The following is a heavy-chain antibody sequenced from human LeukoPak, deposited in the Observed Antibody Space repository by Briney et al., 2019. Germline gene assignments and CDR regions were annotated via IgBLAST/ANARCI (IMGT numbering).Heavy chain of an antibody. CDR3: ARVDTVNYYYYMDV. V-gene: IGHV1-3*04. J-gene: IGHJ6*03. CDR1: GYTFTSYA. Sequence: ASVKVSCKASGYTFTSYAMHWVRQAPGHGLEWMGWISTFNGHTNYAQSRQDRVTMTTDTSTSTVYMELSSLISDDTAVYYCARVDTVNYYYYMDVWGKGTPVTVSS. CDR2: ISTFNGHT. D-gene: IGHD5-18*01.